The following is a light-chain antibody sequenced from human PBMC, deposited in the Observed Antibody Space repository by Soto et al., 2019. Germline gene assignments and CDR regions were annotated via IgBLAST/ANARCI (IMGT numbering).Light chain of an antibody. CDR3: QQYGSTPLT. J-gene: IGKJ4*01. CDR2: GAS. Sequence: EIGLTQSPGTLSLSPGGRATLSCSASQSVSRNYVAWYQQKPGQAPRLLIYGASSRASGIPDRFSGSGSGADFTLSITRLEPEDFALYYCQQYGSTPLTFGGGTKVEIK. CDR1: QSVSRNY. V-gene: IGKV3-20*01.